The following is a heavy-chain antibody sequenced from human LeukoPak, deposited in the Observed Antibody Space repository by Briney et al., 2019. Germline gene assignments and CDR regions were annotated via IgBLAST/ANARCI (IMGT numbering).Heavy chain of an antibody. CDR2: IWYDGSNK. CDR1: GFTFSSYG. Sequence: RGSLRLSCAASGFTFSSYGMHWVRQAPGKGLEWVAVIWYDGSNKYYADSVKGRFTISRDNSKNTLYLQMNSLRAEDTAVYYCARAPDIAVADPDYWGQGTLVTVSS. CDR3: ARAPDIAVADPDY. D-gene: IGHD6-19*01. V-gene: IGHV3-33*01. J-gene: IGHJ4*02.